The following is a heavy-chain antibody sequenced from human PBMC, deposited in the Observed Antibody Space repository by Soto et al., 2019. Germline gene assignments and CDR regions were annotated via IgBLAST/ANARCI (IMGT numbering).Heavy chain of an antibody. D-gene: IGHD3-22*01. CDR2: INPKSGGT. J-gene: IGHJ5*02. Sequence: QVKLVQSGAEVKKPGASVKVSCEASGYTFTDYFIHWVRQAPGQRLEWMGWINPKSGGTNYAQVFRGRVTMTRDTSISTAYMDLSGLRSDDTATYYCVKTYDGSGQPSHYFDPWGQGTPVTVSS. CDR3: VKTYDGSGQPSHYFDP. CDR1: GYTFTDYF. V-gene: IGHV1-2*02.